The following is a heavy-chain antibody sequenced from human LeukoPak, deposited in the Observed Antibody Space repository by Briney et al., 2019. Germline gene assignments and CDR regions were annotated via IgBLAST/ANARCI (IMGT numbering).Heavy chain of an antibody. CDR3: AIGTYCEGGACPPGIYYFYYMDV. V-gene: IGHV3-23*01. D-gene: IGHD2-21*02. CDR2: ISDIGFGT. Sequence: PGGSLRLSCAAAGFTFIIYTMSWVRQAPRRGLEWVSAISDIGFGTYYPDSVKGRFTISRDNSKNTLYLQMNSLRAEDTAIYYCAIGTYCEGGACPPGIYYFYYMDVWGKGTTVTVSS. J-gene: IGHJ6*03. CDR1: GFTFIIYT.